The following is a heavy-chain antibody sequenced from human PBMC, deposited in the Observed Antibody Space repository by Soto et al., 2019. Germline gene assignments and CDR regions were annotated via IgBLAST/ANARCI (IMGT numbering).Heavy chain of an antibody. V-gene: IGHV2-5*02. Sequence: QITLKESGPTLVKPTQTLTLTCTFSGFSLSTSGVGVAWIRQPPGKALEWLALIYWDDGKRYSPSLKTRLNITKDTSKNQVVLTLTTVDPVDTATYYCAHRTAYDSSTGYYPFDYGGQGSMVTVSS. CDR3: AHRTAYDSSTGYYPFDY. D-gene: IGHD3-9*01. CDR1: GFSLSTSGVG. CDR2: IYWDDGK. J-gene: IGHJ4*02.